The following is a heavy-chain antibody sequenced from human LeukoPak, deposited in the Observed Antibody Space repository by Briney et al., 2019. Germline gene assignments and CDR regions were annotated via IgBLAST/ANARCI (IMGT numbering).Heavy chain of an antibody. Sequence: GGSLRLSCAASGFTFSSYAMSWVRQAPGKGLEWVSAISASGGSTYYAESVKGRFTISRDNSKNTLYLQMNSLRAEDTAVYYCAKDLGVLSGVYYYYMDVWDKGTTATVSS. CDR1: GFTFSSYA. CDR2: ISASGGST. D-gene: IGHD2-15*01. V-gene: IGHV3-23*01. CDR3: AKDLGVLSGVYYYYMDV. J-gene: IGHJ6*03.